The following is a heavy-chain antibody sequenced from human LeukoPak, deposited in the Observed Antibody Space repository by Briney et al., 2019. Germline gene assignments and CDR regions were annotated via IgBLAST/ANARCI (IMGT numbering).Heavy chain of an antibody. V-gene: IGHV4-4*07. Sequence: SETLSLTCTVSGDSLSSSYWSWVRQPAGKGLEWIGRIYTSGYTNYNPSLKSRVTMSVDTSKNQFSLKLSSVTAADTAVYYCARDSSSWYEVAFDIWGQGTMVTVSS. CDR3: ARDSSSWYEVAFDI. J-gene: IGHJ3*02. CDR2: IYTSGYT. D-gene: IGHD6-13*01. CDR1: GDSLSSSY.